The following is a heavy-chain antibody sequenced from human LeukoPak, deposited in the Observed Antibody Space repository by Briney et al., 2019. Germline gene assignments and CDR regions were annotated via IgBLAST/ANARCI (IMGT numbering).Heavy chain of an antibody. J-gene: IGHJ4*02. D-gene: IGHD4-23*01. V-gene: IGHV3-23*01. CDR2: IIGSGGST. CDR3: AKGDDYGGIRERD. Sequence: GGSLRLSCAASGFTSSSYAMSWVRQAPGKGLEWVSGIIGSGGSTYYADSVKGRFTISRDNSKNTLFLQMNSLRAEDTAVYYCAKGDDYGGIRERDWGQGTLVTVSS. CDR1: GFTSSSYA.